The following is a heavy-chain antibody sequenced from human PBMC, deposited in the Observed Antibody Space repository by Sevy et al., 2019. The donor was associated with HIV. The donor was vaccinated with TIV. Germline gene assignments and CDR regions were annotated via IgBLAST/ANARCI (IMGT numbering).Heavy chain of an antibody. CDR1: GFTFSSFG. D-gene: IGHD2-8*02. CDR2: IWFDGSNT. V-gene: IGHV3-33*06. Sequence: GGSLRLSCAASGFTFSSFGMHWVRQAPGKGLEWVAVIWFDGSNTYYADSVKGRFTISRDIAKNTLHLQMNSLRAEDTAVYYCAKRRVQSGLSGGGANYGWDVCGQGTTVTVSS. CDR3: AKRRVQSGLSGGGANYGWDV. J-gene: IGHJ6*02.